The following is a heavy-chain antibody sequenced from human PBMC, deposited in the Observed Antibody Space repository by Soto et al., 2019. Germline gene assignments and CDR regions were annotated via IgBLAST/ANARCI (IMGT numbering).Heavy chain of an antibody. J-gene: IGHJ3*02. D-gene: IGHD4-4*01. CDR3: TRGRIYSNFNDAFDI. V-gene: IGHV3-49*03. CDR1: GFTFGDYA. CDR2: IRSKAYGGTT. Sequence: GGSLRLSCTASGFTFGDYAMSWFRQAPGKGLEWVGFIRSKAYGGTTEYAASVKGRFTISRDDSKSIAYLQMNSLKTEDTAVYYCTRGRIYSNFNDAFDIWGQGTMVTVSS.